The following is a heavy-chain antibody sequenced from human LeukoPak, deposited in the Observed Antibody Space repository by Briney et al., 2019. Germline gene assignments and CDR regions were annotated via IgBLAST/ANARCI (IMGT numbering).Heavy chain of an antibody. J-gene: IGHJ6*03. V-gene: IGHV1-18*04. Sequence: ASVKVSCKASGYTFTGYYMHWVRQAPGQGLEWMGWISAYNGNTNYAQKLQGRVTMTTDTSTSTAYMELRSLRSDDTAVYYCAREGSGLRYFDWLLSDYYYYYMDVWGKGTTVTVSS. CDR3: AREGSGLRYFDWLLSDYYYYYMDV. CDR2: ISAYNGNT. CDR1: GYTFTGYY. D-gene: IGHD3-9*01.